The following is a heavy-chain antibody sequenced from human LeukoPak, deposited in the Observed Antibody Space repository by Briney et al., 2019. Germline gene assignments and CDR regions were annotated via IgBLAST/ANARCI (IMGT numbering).Heavy chain of an antibody. V-gene: IGHV5-51*01. CDR2: IYPGDSET. CDR3: TRPGYRSRYFDY. J-gene: IGHJ4*02. Sequence: GESLKISCKGSGYSFPTYWIGWVRQMPGKGLEWMGIIYPGDSETRYSPSFQGQVTISADKSISTAYLQWSSLKASDTAMYYCTRPGYRSRYFDYWGQGTLVTVSS. CDR1: GYSFPTYW. D-gene: IGHD6-19*01.